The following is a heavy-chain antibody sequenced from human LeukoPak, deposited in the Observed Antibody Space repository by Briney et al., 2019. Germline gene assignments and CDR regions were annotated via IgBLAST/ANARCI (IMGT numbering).Heavy chain of an antibody. V-gene: IGHV4-59*01. D-gene: IGHD4-17*01. J-gene: IGHJ4*02. CDR2: IYYSGST. Sequence: SQTLSLTCTVSGGSISSYYWSWIRQPPGKGLEWIGYIYYSGSTNYNPSLKSRVTISVDTSKNQFSLKLSSVTAADTAVYYCARKKHYGDYVVIDYWGQGTLVTVSS. CDR1: GGSISSYY. CDR3: ARKKHYGDYVVIDY.